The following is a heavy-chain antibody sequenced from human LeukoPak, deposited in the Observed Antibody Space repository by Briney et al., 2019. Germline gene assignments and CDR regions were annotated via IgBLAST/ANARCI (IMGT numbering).Heavy chain of an antibody. CDR1: GSTFSSHS. CDR2: ISSSSTYI. D-gene: IGHD3-3*01. J-gene: IGHJ4*02. Sequence: GGSLRLSCAASGSTFSSHSMNWVRQAPGKGLEWVSYISSSSTYIYYAASVKGRFAISRDNARNSLFLQMNSLRAEDSGIYYCARDPRLEISGMVIDMLDYWGQGTLVTVSS. CDR3: ARDPRLEISGMVIDMLDY. V-gene: IGHV3-21*01.